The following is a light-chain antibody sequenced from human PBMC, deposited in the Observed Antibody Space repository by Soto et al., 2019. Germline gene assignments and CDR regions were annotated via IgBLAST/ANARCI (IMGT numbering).Light chain of an antibody. V-gene: IGLV1-44*01. J-gene: IGLJ3*02. CDR2: SDN. Sequence: QSVLTQPPSASGTPGQRVTISCSGSSSNIASNTVNWYQQLPGTAPKLLIYSDNQRPSGVPDRFSGSKSGTSASLAISGLQSEDEAHYYCAAWDDSLNGNWVFGGGTKVTVL. CDR3: AAWDDSLNGNWV. CDR1: SSNIASNT.